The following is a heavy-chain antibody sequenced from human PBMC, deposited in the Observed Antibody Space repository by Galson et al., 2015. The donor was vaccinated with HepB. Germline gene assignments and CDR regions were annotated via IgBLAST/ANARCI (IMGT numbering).Heavy chain of an antibody. J-gene: IGHJ4*02. V-gene: IGHV3-23*01. CDR3: AKDLELAYCSGGSCSPPDY. D-gene: IGHD2-15*01. CDR1: GFTFRDYA. Sequence: SLRLSCAVSGFTFRDYAMSWVRQAPGKELEWVSGISAGGGSTSYADSVKGRFTISRDNSKKTLYLQINNLRAEDTAVYYCAKDLELAYCSGGSCSPPDYWGQGTLVTVSS. CDR2: ISAGGGST.